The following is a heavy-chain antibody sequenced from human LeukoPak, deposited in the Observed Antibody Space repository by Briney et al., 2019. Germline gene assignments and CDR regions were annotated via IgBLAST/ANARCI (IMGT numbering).Heavy chain of an antibody. D-gene: IGHD2-21*02. Sequence: SETLSLTCAGSGGSISSGGYSWSWIRQPPGKGLEWIGYIYHSGSTYYNPSLKSRVTISVDRSKNQFSLKLSSVTAADTAVYYCASGTECGGDCYSLWGQGALVTVSS. CDR1: GGSISSGGYS. CDR2: IYHSGST. V-gene: IGHV4-30-2*01. CDR3: ASGTECGGDCYSL. J-gene: IGHJ4*02.